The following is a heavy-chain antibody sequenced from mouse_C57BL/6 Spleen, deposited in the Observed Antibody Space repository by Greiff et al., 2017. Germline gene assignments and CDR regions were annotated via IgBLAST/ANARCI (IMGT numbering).Heavy chain of an antibody. CDR2: IDPSDSYT. D-gene: IGHD2-2*01. V-gene: IGHV1-50*01. J-gene: IGHJ2*01. CDR3: ARLTKVTTTRDY. Sequence: QVQLQQPGAELVKPGASVKLSCKASGYTFTGYWMQWVKQRPGQGLEWIGEIDPSDSYTNYKQKFKGKATLTVDPSSSTAYMQLSSLTSEDSAVYYCARLTKVTTTRDYWGQGTTLTVSS. CDR1: GYTFTGYW.